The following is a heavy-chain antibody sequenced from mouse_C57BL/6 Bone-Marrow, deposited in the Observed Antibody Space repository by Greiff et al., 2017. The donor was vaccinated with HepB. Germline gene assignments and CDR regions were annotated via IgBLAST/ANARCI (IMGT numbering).Heavy chain of an antibody. V-gene: IGHV1-9*01. CDR3: ARFPPHYDYDGLFDY. J-gene: IGHJ2*01. Sequence: QVQLQQSGAELMKPGASVKLSCKATGYTFTGYWIEWVKQRPGHGLEWIGEILPGSGSTNYNEKFKGKATFTADTSSNPAYMQLSSLTTEDSAIYYCARFPPHYDYDGLFDYWGQGTTLTVSS. CDR1: GYTFTGYW. CDR2: ILPGSGST. D-gene: IGHD2-4*01.